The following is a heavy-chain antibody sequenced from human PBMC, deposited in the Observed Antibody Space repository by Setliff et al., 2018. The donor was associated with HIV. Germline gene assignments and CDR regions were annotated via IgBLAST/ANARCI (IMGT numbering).Heavy chain of an antibody. V-gene: IGHV3-21*01. CDR1: GFTFSSYS. CDR2: ISSSSSYI. CDR3: ARDGGSYYYYYYYMDV. Sequence: PGESLKISCAASGFTFSSYSMNWVRQAPGKGLEWVSSISSSSSYIYYADSVMGRFTISRDNAKNSLYLQMNGLRAEDTAVYYCARDGGSYYYYYYYMDVWGKGTTVTVSS. J-gene: IGHJ6*03. D-gene: IGHD1-26*01.